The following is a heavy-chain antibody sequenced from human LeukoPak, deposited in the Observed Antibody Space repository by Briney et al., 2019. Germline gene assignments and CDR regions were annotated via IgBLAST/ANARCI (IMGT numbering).Heavy chain of an antibody. CDR2: INHSGST. D-gene: IGHD2-15*01. CDR3: ARGVVVVAARVNWFDP. CDR1: GGSFSGYY. J-gene: IGHJ5*02. V-gene: IGHV4-34*01. Sequence: SETLSLACAVYGGSFSGYYWSWIRQPPGKGLEWIGEINHSGSTNYNPSLKSRVTISVDTSKNQFSLKLSSVTAADTAVYYCARGVVVVAARVNWFDPWGQGTLVTVSS.